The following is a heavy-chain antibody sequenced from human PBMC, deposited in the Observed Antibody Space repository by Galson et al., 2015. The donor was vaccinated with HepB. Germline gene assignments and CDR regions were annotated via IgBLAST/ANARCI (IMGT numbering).Heavy chain of an antibody. J-gene: IGHJ4*02. CDR3: ARDRCRHYDILTGICRGYYFDY. Sequence: SLRLSCAASGFTVSSNYMSWVRQAPGKGLEWVSVIYSGGSTYYADSVKGRFTISRDNSKNTLYLQMNSLRAEDTAVYYCARDRCRHYDILTGICRGYYFDYWGQGTLVTVSS. CDR1: GFTVSSNY. D-gene: IGHD3-9*01. V-gene: IGHV3-66*01. CDR2: IYSGGST.